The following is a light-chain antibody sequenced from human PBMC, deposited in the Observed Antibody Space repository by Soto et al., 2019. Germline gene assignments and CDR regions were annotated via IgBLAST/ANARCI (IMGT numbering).Light chain of an antibody. Sequence: EIVLTQSPGTLSLSPGERATLSCRASQSISRSTFAWYQQKPGQAPRLLIYGASSRATGIPDRFSGAGSGTDFTLSINRLEPEDFAVYYCQPYDTSLTFGGGTKVEL. CDR3: QPYDTSLT. J-gene: IGKJ4*01. CDR2: GAS. V-gene: IGKV3-20*01. CDR1: QSISRST.